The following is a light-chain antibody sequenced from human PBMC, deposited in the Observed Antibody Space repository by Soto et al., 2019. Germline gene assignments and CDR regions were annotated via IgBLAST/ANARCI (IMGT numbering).Light chain of an antibody. Sequence: DIVLTQSPGTLYSSPGEEATLSCRATETVNVNNVAWYQHRLGQPPRLLVYQAVVRAAGIPDRFSGRGSGTDFTLTISRLEPEDFAVYHCQQYGTSPWTFGQGTKVEMK. V-gene: IGKV3-20*01. CDR2: QAV. J-gene: IGKJ1*01. CDR1: ETVNVNN. CDR3: QQYGTSPWT.